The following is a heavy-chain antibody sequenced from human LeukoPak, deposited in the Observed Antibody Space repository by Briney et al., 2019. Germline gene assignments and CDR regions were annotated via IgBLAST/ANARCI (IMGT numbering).Heavy chain of an antibody. Sequence: SETLSLTCAVYGGSFSGYYWSWIRQPPGKGLEWIGEIDHSGSTNYNPSLKSRVTISVDTSKNQFSLKLSSVTAADTAVYYCARISVYGSGSYNPWGQGTLVTVFS. J-gene: IGHJ5*02. CDR2: IDHSGST. CDR3: ARISVYGSGSYNP. D-gene: IGHD3-10*01. V-gene: IGHV4-34*01. CDR1: GGSFSGYY.